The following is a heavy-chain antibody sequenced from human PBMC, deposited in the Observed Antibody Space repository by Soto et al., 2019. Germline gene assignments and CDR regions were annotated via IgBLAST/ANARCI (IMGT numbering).Heavy chain of an antibody. CDR3: ARFLMTTVTITWFDP. D-gene: IGHD4-4*01. Sequence: KASETLSLTCTFSCGSIISGGYYWSWIRQHPGKGLEWIGYIYYSGSTYYNPSLKSRVTISVDTSKNQFSLKLSSVTAADTAVYYCARFLMTTVTITWFDPWGQGTLVTVSS. J-gene: IGHJ5*02. CDR1: CGSIISGGYY. V-gene: IGHV4-31*03. CDR2: IYYSGST.